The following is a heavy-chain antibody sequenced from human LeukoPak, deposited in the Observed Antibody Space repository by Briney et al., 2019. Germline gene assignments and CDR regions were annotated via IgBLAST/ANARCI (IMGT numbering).Heavy chain of an antibody. Sequence: ASVKVSCKASGYTFTSYGISWVRQAPGQGLEWMGWISAYNGNTNYAQKLQGRVTMTTDTSTGTAYMELRSLRSDDTAVYYCARDQESWESFDYWGQGTLVTVSS. CDR3: ARDQESWESFDY. D-gene: IGHD1-26*01. J-gene: IGHJ4*02. V-gene: IGHV1-18*01. CDR2: ISAYNGNT. CDR1: GYTFTSYG.